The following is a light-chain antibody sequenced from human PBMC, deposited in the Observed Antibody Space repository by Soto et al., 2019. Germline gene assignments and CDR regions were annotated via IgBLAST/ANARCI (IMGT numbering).Light chain of an antibody. V-gene: IGLV2-14*01. Sequence: QSLLTQPASVSGSPGQWITISCAGSSSDVGGYNYVSWLQQHPGKVPKLIIYDVSSRPSGVSNRFSGYKSGNTASLTISGLQAEDEADYYCTSYTSTNTHVFGGGTKVTVL. CDR2: DVS. J-gene: IGLJ1*01. CDR3: TSYTSTNTHV. CDR1: SSDVGGYNY.